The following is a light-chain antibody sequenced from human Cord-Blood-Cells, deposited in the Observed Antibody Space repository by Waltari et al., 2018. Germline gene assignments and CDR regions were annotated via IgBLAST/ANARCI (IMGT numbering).Light chain of an antibody. J-gene: IGKJ4*01. V-gene: IGKV3-15*01. CDR1: QRVSSN. CDR2: GAA. Sequence: EILITQAPATLSVSPGDRATLSRRAGQRVSSNLAWYQQKPGQAPRLLIYGAATRATGIPARFSGSGSWTEFTLTISSLQSEDFAVYYCQQYNNWPLTFGGGTKVEIK. CDR3: QQYNNWPLT.